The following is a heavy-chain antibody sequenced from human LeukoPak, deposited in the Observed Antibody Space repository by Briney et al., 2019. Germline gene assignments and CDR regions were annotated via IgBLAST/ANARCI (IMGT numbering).Heavy chain of an antibody. Sequence: PSETLSLTCTISGGSISSYYWSWIRQPPGKGLEWIGYIYYSGSTNYNPSLKSRVTISVDTSKNQFSLKLSSVTAADTAVYYCARGASSSWYGLYYMDVWGKGTTVTVSS. J-gene: IGHJ6*03. CDR1: GGSISSYY. CDR3: ARGASSSWYGLYYMDV. CDR2: IYYSGST. D-gene: IGHD6-13*01. V-gene: IGHV4-59*01.